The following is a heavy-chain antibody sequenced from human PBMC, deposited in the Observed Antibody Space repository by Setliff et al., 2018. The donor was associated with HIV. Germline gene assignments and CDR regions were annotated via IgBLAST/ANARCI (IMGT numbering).Heavy chain of an antibody. V-gene: IGHV4-38-2*01. Sequence: PSETLSLTCDVSGYSINDGYYWAWIRRFPGMGLQWIGRVYHGGTTNYNPTLKSRVAISTDTSKNQFSLKLRSVSATDTAVYFCARDRALRFSQSPSSHYFDYWGQGTLVTVSS. D-gene: IGHD3-3*01. CDR2: VYHGGTT. CDR3: ARDRALRFSQSPSSHYFDY. J-gene: IGHJ4*02. CDR1: GYSINDGYY.